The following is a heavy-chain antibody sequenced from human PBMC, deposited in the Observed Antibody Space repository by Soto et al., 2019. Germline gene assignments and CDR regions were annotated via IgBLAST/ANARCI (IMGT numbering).Heavy chain of an antibody. D-gene: IGHD6-19*01. Sequence: LILSCAASGFSFSDSYINWIRHAPVKGLEWVSYISTSGSTIKYADSVKGRFTVSRDNAKNSLYLQMNSLRAEDTAVYYCAAWYSSGWSAEYFKVWGQGTLVTVSS. CDR2: ISTSGSTI. J-gene: IGHJ1*01. CDR3: AAWYSSGWSAEYFKV. V-gene: IGHV3-11*01. CDR1: GFSFSDSY.